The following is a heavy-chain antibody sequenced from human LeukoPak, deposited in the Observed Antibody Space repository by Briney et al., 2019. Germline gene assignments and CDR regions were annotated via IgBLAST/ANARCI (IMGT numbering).Heavy chain of an antibody. D-gene: IGHD3-9*01. Sequence: SQTLSLTCAVSGGSISSGGYSWSWIRQPPGKGLEWIGYIYHSGSTYYNPSLKSRVTISVDRSKNQFSLKLSSVTAADTAVYYCARVRKDYDILTGYYNGYNWFDPWGRGTLVTVSS. CDR2: IYHSGST. CDR3: ARVRKDYDILTGYYNGYNWFDP. J-gene: IGHJ5*02. CDR1: GGSISSGGYS. V-gene: IGHV4-30-2*01.